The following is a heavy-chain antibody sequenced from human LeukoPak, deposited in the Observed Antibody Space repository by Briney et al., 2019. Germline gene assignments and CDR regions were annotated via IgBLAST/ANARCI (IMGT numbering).Heavy chain of an antibody. Sequence: SETLSLTCTVSGYSISSGYYWGWIRQPPGKGLEWIGSIYHSGSTYYNPSLKSRVTISVDTSKNQFSLKLSSVTAADTAVYYCARAGVNTMVRGPFPTLNNWFDPWGQGTLVTVSS. CDR3: ARAGVNTMVRGPFPTLNNWFDP. J-gene: IGHJ5*02. CDR1: GYSISSGYY. V-gene: IGHV4-38-2*02. D-gene: IGHD3-10*01. CDR2: IYHSGST.